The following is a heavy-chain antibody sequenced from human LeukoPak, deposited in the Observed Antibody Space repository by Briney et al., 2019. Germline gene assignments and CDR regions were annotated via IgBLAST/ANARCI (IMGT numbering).Heavy chain of an antibody. Sequence: GGSLRLSCAASGFTFSSYDMSWVRQAPGKGLEWVSVISGSGGSTYYADSVKGRFTISRDNSKNTLCLQMNSLRAEDTAVYYCARNLRVAVAGIDYWGQGTLVTVSS. D-gene: IGHD6-19*01. V-gene: IGHV3-23*01. CDR2: ISGSGGST. J-gene: IGHJ4*02. CDR3: ARNLRVAVAGIDY. CDR1: GFTFSSYD.